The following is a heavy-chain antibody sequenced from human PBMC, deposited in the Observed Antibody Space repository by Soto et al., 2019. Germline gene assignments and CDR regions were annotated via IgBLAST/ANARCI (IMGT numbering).Heavy chain of an antibody. D-gene: IGHD3-22*01. Sequence: PSETLSLTCSVSGASITSDGFYCSWIRQHPGKGLEWIGYMYHSGNTYHNPSLRSRVTMSLDTSKNHFSLKLTSVTAADTAVYYCVKYYYDSSGLNWFDPWGPGTLVTVSS. CDR2: MYHSGNT. CDR3: VKYYYDSSGLNWFDP. V-gene: IGHV4-31*03. J-gene: IGHJ5*02. CDR1: GASITSDGFY.